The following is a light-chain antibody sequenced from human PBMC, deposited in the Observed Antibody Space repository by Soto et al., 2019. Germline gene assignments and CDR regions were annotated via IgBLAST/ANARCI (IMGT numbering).Light chain of an antibody. CDR1: DSNIGAGYG. J-gene: IGLJ1*01. CDR2: GSD. Sequence: QSVLTQPPSVPGAPGQTVTISCTGSDSNIGAGYGVQWYQQLPGTAPRLLIYGSDDRPSGVPDRFSASVSGNSASLAITGLQTEDEAVYYCQSYDSNLSEVFGPGTKGTVL. V-gene: IGLV1-40*01. CDR3: QSYDSNLSEV.